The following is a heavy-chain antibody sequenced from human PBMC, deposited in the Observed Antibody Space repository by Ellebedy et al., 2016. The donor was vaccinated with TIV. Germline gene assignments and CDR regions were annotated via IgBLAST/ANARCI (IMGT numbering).Heavy chain of an antibody. Sequence: PGGSLRLTCAASGFTYKKYSLNWVSQAPGKGLEWVSYISLTGTIYYADSVKDRFTISRETNKNSLYLQMNSLRDEDTSVYYCARSVGPLDYWGQGTLVTVSS. CDR2: ISLTGTI. D-gene: IGHD2-15*01. J-gene: IGHJ4*02. V-gene: IGHV3-48*02. CDR1: GFTYKKYS. CDR3: ARSVGPLDY.